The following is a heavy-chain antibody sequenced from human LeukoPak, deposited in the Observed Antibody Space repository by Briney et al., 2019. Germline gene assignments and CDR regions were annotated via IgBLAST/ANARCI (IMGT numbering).Heavy chain of an antibody. J-gene: IGHJ4*02. Sequence: TLSLTCTVSGGPISSNGYYWGWIRQPPEKALEWLAVTYWNNDKSYSPSLKSRLTITKDTSKNQVVLTMTNMDPVDTATYYCAHSGGARVFDYWGQGTLVTVSS. V-gene: IGHV2-5*01. CDR1: GGPISSNGYY. CDR2: TYWNNDK. D-gene: IGHD1-26*01. CDR3: AHSGGARVFDY.